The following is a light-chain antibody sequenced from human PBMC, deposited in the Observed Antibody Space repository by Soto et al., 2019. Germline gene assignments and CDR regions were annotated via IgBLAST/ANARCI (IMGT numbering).Light chain of an antibody. J-gene: IGKJ1*01. V-gene: IGKV3-20*01. Sequence: DIVLTQFPGTLSLSPGERATLSCRTSKSITANYLAWYQQKPGQAPRLLIYGASNRASGIPDRFSGSGSGTDFTLTIARLEPEDFAGYYCQQYDSLPRTFGRGTKVEIK. CDR1: KSITANY. CDR3: QQYDSLPRT. CDR2: GAS.